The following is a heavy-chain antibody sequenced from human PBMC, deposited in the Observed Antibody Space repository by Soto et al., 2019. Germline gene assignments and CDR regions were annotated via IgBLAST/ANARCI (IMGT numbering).Heavy chain of an antibody. Sequence: PGGSLRLSCAASGFTFSSYSMNWVRQAPGKGLEWVSYISSSSSTINYAESVKGRFTISRDNAKNSLYLQMNSLRAEDTAVYYCARGMGSHRYYYNGMDVWGQGTTVTVSS. CDR2: ISSSSSTI. CDR3: ARGMGSHRYYYNGMDV. CDR1: GFTFSSYS. D-gene: IGHD3-9*01. V-gene: IGHV3-48*01. J-gene: IGHJ6*02.